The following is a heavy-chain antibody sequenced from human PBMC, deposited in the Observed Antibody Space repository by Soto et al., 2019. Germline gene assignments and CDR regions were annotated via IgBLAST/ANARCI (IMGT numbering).Heavy chain of an antibody. Sequence: GESLKISCKGSGYSFTSYWIGWVRQMPGKGLEWMGIIYPGDSDTRYSPSFQGQVTISADKSISTAYLQWSSLKASDTAMYYCAISYCSSTSCYDGTFDYWGQGTLVTVSS. D-gene: IGHD2-2*01. CDR2: IYPGDSDT. V-gene: IGHV5-51*01. CDR1: GYSFTSYW. CDR3: AISYCSSTSCYDGTFDY. J-gene: IGHJ4*02.